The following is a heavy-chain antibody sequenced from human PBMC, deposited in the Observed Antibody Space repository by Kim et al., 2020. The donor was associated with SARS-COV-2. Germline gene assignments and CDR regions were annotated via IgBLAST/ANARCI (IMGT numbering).Heavy chain of an antibody. CDR1: GFTFSGSA. V-gene: IGHV3-73*01. Sequence: GGSLRLSCAASGFTFSGSAMHWVRQASGKGLEWVGRIRSKANSYATAYAASVKGRFTISRDDSKNTAYLQMNSLKTEDTAVYYCTRLVIGSSGYNDAFDIWGQGTMVTVSS. D-gene: IGHD3-22*01. CDR2: IRSKANSYAT. CDR3: TRLVIGSSGYNDAFDI. J-gene: IGHJ3*02.